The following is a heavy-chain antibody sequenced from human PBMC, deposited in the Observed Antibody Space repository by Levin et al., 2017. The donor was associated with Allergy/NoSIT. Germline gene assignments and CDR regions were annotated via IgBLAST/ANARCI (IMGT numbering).Heavy chain of an antibody. CDR3: ARREPTYYYGAGSYYNAPAFDI. V-gene: IGHV4-59*08. J-gene: IGHJ3*02. CDR1: GGSISSYY. CDR2: IYYSGST. Sequence: PSQTLSLPCTVSGGSISSYYWSWIRQPPGKGLEWIGYIYYSGSTNYNPSLKSRVTISVDTSKNQFSLKLSSVTAADTAVYYCARREPTYYYGAGSYYNAPAFDIWGQGTMVTVSS. D-gene: IGHD3-10*01.